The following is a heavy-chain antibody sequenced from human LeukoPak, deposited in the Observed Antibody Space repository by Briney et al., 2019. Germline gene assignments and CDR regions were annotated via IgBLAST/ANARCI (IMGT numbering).Heavy chain of an antibody. Sequence: SETLSLTCAVYGGSFSGYYWSWIRQPPGKGLEWIGEINHSGSTNYNPSLKSRVTISVDTSKNQFSLKLSSVTAADTAVYYCATGLGYSIFIDYWGQGTLVTVSS. CDR1: GGSFSGYY. CDR3: ATGLGYSIFIDY. V-gene: IGHV4-34*01. J-gene: IGHJ4*02. D-gene: IGHD6-13*01. CDR2: INHSGST.